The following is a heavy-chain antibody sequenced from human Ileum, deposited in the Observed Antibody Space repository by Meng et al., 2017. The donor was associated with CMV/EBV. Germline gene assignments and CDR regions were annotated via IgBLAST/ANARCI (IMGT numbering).Heavy chain of an antibody. Sequence: ESLKISCAASGFIFDDYTMHWVRQAPGKGLEWVSLISWDGGSTYYADSVKGRFTISRDNSKNSLYLQMNSLRTEDTALYYCAKARREGYSNYLYYFDYWGQGTLVTVSS. J-gene: IGHJ4*02. CDR3: AKARREGYSNYLYYFDY. V-gene: IGHV3-43*01. CDR2: ISWDGGST. CDR1: GFIFDDYT. D-gene: IGHD4-11*01.